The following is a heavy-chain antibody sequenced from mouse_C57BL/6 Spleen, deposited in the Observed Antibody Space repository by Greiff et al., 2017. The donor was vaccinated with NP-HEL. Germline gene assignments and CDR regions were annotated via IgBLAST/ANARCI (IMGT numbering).Heavy chain of an antibody. Sequence: EVQLVESGGGLVQPKGSLKLSCAASGFSFNTYAMNWVRQAPGQGLEWVARIRSKSNNYATYYADSVKDRFTISRADSESMLYLQMNNLKTKDTAMYYGVRWTLLPGGYYAMDYWGQGTSVTVSA. CDR2: IRSKSNNYAT. V-gene: IGHV10-1*01. D-gene: IGHD1-1*01. J-gene: IGHJ4*01. CDR3: VRWTLLPGGYYAMDY. CDR1: GFSFNTYA.